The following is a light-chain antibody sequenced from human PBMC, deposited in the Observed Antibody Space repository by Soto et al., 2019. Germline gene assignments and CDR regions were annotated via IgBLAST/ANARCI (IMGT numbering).Light chain of an antibody. CDR1: QSISSW. Sequence: DIQMTQFPSTLSASVGDRVTITCRASQSISSWLAWYQQKPGTAPKLLIYHASTLESGVPPRFSGSGSGTEFTLTISRLQPDDFATYYCQQYNSYSFGQGTKVDIK. J-gene: IGKJ1*01. CDR3: QQYNSYS. V-gene: IGKV1-5*01. CDR2: HAS.